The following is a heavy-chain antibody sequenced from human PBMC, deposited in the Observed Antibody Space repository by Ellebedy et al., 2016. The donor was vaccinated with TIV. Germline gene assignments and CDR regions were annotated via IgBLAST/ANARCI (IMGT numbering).Heavy chain of an antibody. D-gene: IGHD5-24*01. CDR3: ARDFRGDYYYYYGMDV. J-gene: IGHJ6*02. V-gene: IGHV4-59*01. Sequence: SETLSLXXTVSGGSISSYYWSWIRQPPGKGLEWIGYIYYSGSTNYNPSLKSRVTISVDTSKNQFSLKLSSVTAADTAVYYCARDFRGDYYYYYGMDVWGQGTTVTVSS. CDR2: IYYSGST. CDR1: GGSISSYY.